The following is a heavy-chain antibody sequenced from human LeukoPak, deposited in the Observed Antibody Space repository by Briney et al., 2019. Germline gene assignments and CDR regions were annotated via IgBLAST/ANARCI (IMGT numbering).Heavy chain of an antibody. V-gene: IGHV3-23*01. CDR1: GFIFNNFA. J-gene: IGHJ4*02. CDR2: ICGSGTSP. Sequence: GGSLRLSCAASGFIFNNFAMSWVRQAPGKGLEWVSGICGSGTSPYYADSVKGRFTISRDNSKNTVYLQMNSLRVEDTAVYYCAKSLRYSSGCHHFDYWGQGTLVTVSS. CDR3: AKSLRYSSGCHHFDY. D-gene: IGHD6-19*01.